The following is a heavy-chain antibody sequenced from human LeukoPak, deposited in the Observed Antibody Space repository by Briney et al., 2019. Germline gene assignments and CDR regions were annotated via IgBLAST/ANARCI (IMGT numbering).Heavy chain of an antibody. D-gene: IGHD4-23*01. J-gene: IGHJ4*02. CDR2: IWYDGSNK. CDR1: GFTFSSYG. V-gene: IGHV3-33*01. CDR3: ARSPRGYGGNSAEY. Sequence: GGSPRLSCAASGFTFSSYGMHWVRQAPGKGLEWVAVIWYDGSNKYYADSVKGRFTISRDNSKNTLYLQMNSLRAEGTAVYYCARSPRGYGGNSAEYWGQGTLVTVSS.